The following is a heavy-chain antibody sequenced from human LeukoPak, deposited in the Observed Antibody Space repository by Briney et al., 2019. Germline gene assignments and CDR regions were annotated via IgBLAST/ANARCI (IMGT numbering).Heavy chain of an antibody. V-gene: IGHV4-34*01. CDR1: GGSFSGYY. J-gene: IGHJ4*02. CDR2: INHSGST. Sequence: SETLSLTCAVYGGSFSGYYWSWIRQPPGKGREWIGEINHSGSTNYNPSLKSRVTISVDTSKNQFSLKLSSVTAADTAVYYGASQSQLPNDYWGQGTLVTVSS. CDR3: ASQSQLPNDY. D-gene: IGHD2-21*01.